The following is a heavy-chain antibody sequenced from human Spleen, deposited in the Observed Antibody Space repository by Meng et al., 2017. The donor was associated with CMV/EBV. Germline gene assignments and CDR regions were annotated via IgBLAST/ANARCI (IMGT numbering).Heavy chain of an antibody. D-gene: IGHD3-3*01. J-gene: IGHJ6*02. CDR3: ARGSNKDIMGIFGVVTPDYYYGMDV. CDR1: GGTFSSFS. V-gene: IGHV1-69*08. Sequence: SVKVSCKTSGGTFSSFSISWVRQAPGQGLEWMGRIIPVPGSTSYAHKFQGRVSITADTSTITAYMELSSLRSDDTAVYYCARGSNKDIMGIFGVVTPDYYYGMDVWGQGTTVTVSS. CDR2: IIPVPGST.